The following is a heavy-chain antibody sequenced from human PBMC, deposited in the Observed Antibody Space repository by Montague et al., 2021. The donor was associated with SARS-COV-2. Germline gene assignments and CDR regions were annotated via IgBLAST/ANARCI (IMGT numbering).Heavy chain of an antibody. D-gene: IGHD3-10*01. CDR3: ARDVRYYYDQ. CDR1: GGSMSSYH. J-gene: IGHJ4*02. Sequence: SETLSLTCSVSGGSMSSYHWVWIRQPPGKGLEWIGYVSYRGSTNYNLSRKSRVTISLGTSKNRFSLRVTSVTAADTAVYYCARDVRYYYDQWGQGILVTVSS. V-gene: IGHV4-59*01. CDR2: VSYRGST.